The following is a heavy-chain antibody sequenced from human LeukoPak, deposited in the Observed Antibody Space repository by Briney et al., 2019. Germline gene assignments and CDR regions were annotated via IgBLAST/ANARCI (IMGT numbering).Heavy chain of an antibody. D-gene: IGHD3-16*02. CDR3: ARHHYDYVWGSYRRYYYYYYMDV. J-gene: IGHJ6*03. CDR1: GGSISSSSYY. CDR2: IYYSGST. V-gene: IGHV4-39*07. Sequence: PSETLSLTCTVSGGSISSSSYYWGWIRQPPGKGLEWIGSIYYSGSTYYNPSLKSRVTISVDTSKNQFSLKLSSVTAADTAVYYCARHHYDYVWGSYRRYYYYYYMDVWGKGTTVTVSS.